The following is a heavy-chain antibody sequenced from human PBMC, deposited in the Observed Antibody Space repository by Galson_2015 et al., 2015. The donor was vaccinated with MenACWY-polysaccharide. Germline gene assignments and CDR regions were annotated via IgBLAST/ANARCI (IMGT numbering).Heavy chain of an antibody. J-gene: IGHJ6*03. CDR1: GYTFTNYY. D-gene: IGHD2-8*01. Sequence: SVKVSCKASGYTFTNYYIHWVRQAPGLGLEWMGVVKPSGGHPIQEQKVQGRVTMTSGTSTSTVYMEVRRLVSYDTAIYYCARAAYCTHYCYYYYYMDVWGKGTTVTVSS. V-gene: IGHV1-46*01. CDR3: ARAAYCTHYCYYYYYMDV. CDR2: VKPSGGHP.